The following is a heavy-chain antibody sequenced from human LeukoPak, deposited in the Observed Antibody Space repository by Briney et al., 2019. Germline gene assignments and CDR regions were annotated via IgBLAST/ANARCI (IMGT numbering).Heavy chain of an antibody. CDR3: ARDLGVHYYDSSGYLNY. Sequence: PGGSLRLSCAASGFTFSSYEMNWVRQAPGKGLEWVSYISSSGSTIYYADSVKGRFTISRDNAKNSLYLQMNSLRAEDTAVYYCARDLGVHYYDSSGYLNYWGQGTLVTVSS. D-gene: IGHD3-22*01. CDR1: GFTFSSYE. CDR2: ISSSGSTI. V-gene: IGHV3-48*03. J-gene: IGHJ4*02.